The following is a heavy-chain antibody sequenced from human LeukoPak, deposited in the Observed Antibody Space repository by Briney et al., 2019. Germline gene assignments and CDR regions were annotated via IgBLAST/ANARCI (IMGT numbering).Heavy chain of an antibody. D-gene: IGHD2-2*01. CDR2: IIPIFGTA. CDR1: GGTLSSYA. Sequence: VKVSCKASGGTLSSYAISWVRQAPGQGLEWMGGIIPIFGTANYAQKFQGRVTITTDESTSTAYMELSSLRSDDTAVYYCARENIVVVPAARVLDPWGQGTLVTVSS. V-gene: IGHV1-69*13. CDR3: ARENIVVVPAARVLDP. J-gene: IGHJ5*02.